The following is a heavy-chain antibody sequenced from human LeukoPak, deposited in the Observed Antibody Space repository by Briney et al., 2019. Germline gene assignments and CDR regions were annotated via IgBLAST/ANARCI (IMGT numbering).Heavy chain of an antibody. V-gene: IGHV3-30-3*01. CDR1: GFTFSSHA. Sequence: VGSLRLSCAASGFTFSSHAMHWVRQAPGKGLEWVSVISYDGSNKYYADSVKGRFTISRDNSKNALYLQMNSLRAEDTAVYYCASRGYSYGYGDYWGQGTLVTVSS. J-gene: IGHJ4*02. CDR2: ISYDGSNK. D-gene: IGHD5-18*01. CDR3: ASRGYSYGYGDY.